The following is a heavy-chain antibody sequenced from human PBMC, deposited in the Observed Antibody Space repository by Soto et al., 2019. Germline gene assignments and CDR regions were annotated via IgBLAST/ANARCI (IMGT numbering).Heavy chain of an antibody. V-gene: IGHV3-11*01. J-gene: IGHJ6*02. Sequence: QLVESGGGLVKPGGSLRLSCEASRFRFSDYCMSWVRQAPGKGLEWVSFISSSGTTIYYADSVKGRFTISRDNAKNSLFLQMNSLRVEDTAVYYCASSEGNYYYYGMDVWGQGTTVTVSS. CDR1: RFRFSDYC. CDR2: ISSSGTTI. CDR3: ASSEGNYYYYGMDV.